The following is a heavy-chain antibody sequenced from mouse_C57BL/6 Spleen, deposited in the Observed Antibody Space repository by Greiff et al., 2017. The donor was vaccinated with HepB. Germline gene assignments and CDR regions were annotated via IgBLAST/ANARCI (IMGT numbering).Heavy chain of an antibody. CDR3: ASVFIDFAY. D-gene: IGHD1-1*01. CDR1: GFSLTSYG. V-gene: IGHV2-2*01. Sequence: VQLQQSGPGLVQPSQSLSITCTVSGFSLTSYGVHWVRQSPGKGLEWLGVIWSGGSTDYNAAFISRLSISKDNYKRQVFFKMNSLQADDTAIYYCASVFIDFAYWGQGTLVTVSA. J-gene: IGHJ3*01. CDR2: IWSGGST.